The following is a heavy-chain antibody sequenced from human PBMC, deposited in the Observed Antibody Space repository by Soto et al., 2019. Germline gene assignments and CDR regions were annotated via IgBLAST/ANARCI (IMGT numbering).Heavy chain of an antibody. D-gene: IGHD6-6*01. V-gene: IGHV1-18*01. CDR1: GYTFTSYG. Sequence: EASVKVSCKASGYTFTSYGISWVRQAPGQGLEWMGWISAYNGNTNYAQKLQGRVTMTTDTSTSTAYMELRSLRSEDTAVYYCARNFDEYSSFFSDYCGMDVWGQGTTVTVSS. CDR2: ISAYNGNT. J-gene: IGHJ6*02. CDR3: ARNFDEYSSFFSDYCGMDV.